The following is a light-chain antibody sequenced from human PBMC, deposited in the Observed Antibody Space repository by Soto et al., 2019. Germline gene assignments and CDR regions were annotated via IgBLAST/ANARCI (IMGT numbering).Light chain of an antibody. V-gene: IGKV1-5*03. CDR2: KAS. CDR3: QQYNSYSRT. CDR1: QSISSW. Sequence: DIQMTQSPSTLSASVGVRVPITCRASQSISSWLAWYQQKPGKAPKLLIYKASSLESGVPSRFSGSGSGTEFTLTISSLQPDDFATYYCQQYNSYSRTFGQGTKVDI. J-gene: IGKJ1*01.